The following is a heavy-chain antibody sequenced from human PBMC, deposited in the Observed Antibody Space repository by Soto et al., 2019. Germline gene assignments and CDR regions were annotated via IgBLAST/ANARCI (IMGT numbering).Heavy chain of an antibody. Sequence: EVQLVESGGGLIQPGGSLRLSCAASGFTVSSNYMSWVRQAPGKGLEWVSVIYSGGSTYYADSVKGRFTISRDNSKNTLYIQMNGRRAEDTAVYYCARGLGRGYFHSRGYFHLDYWGQGTLVTVSS. V-gene: IGHV3-53*01. CDR3: ARGLGRGYFHSRGYFHLDY. D-gene: IGHD3-22*01. CDR1: GFTVSSNY. CDR2: IYSGGST. J-gene: IGHJ4*02.